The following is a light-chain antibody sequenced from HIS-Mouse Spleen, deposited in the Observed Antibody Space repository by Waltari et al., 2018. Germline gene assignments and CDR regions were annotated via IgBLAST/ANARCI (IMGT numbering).Light chain of an antibody. Sequence: EIVLTQSPGTLSLSPGERATLPCRASQSVSSSYLAWYQQKPGQAPRLLIHGASSRATGIPDRFSGSGSGTDFTLTISRLEPEDFAVYYCQQYGSSSTFGQGTRLEIK. J-gene: IGKJ5*01. CDR1: QSVSSSY. CDR2: GAS. CDR3: QQYGSSST. V-gene: IGKV3-20*01.